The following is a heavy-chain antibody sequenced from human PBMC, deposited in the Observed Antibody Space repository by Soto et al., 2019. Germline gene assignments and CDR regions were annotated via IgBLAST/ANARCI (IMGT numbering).Heavy chain of an antibody. CDR2: IYYSGST. CDR1: GCSLISYY. V-gene: IGHV4-59*08. Sequence: PSETLSLTCPVSGCSLISYYWSWVRQPPGKGLEWIGYIYYSGSTNYNPSLTSRVTISVDTSKNQFSLKLSSVTAADTAVYYCASPKIAFYNWFDPWGQGTLVTVSS. D-gene: IGHD3-3*02. CDR3: ASPKIAFYNWFDP. J-gene: IGHJ5*02.